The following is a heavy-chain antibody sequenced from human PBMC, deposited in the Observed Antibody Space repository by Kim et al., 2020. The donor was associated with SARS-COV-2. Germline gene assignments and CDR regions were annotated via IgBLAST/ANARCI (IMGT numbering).Heavy chain of an antibody. J-gene: IGHJ4*02. CDR3: AKNSSGRDY. CDR1: GGSISSSSYY. CDR2: IYYSGST. V-gene: IGHV4-39*07. D-gene: IGHD6-25*01. Sequence: SETLSLTCTVSGGSISSSSYYWGWIRQPPGKGLEWIGSIYYSGSTYYNPSLKSRVTISVDTSKNQFSLKLSSVTAADTAVYYCAKNSSGRDYWGQGTLVTVSS.